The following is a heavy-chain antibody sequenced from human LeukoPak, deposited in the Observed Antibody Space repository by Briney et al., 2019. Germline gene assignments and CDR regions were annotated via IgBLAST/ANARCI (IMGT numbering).Heavy chain of an antibody. CDR3: ARDLTYGGKRGYYLDY. D-gene: IGHD4-23*01. V-gene: IGHV3-66*01. CDR2: IYSDGST. Sequence: PGGSLRLSCAASRFTVSDKYMSWVRQAPGKGLEWVSVIYSDGSTFYADSVKGRFTISRDNSKNTLYLQMNSLRAEDTAVYYCARDLTYGGKRGYYLDYWGQGTLVTVSS. J-gene: IGHJ4*02. CDR1: RFTVSDKY.